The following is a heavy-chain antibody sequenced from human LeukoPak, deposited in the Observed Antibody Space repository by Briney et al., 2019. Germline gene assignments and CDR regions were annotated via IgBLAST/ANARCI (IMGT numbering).Heavy chain of an antibody. J-gene: IGHJ4*02. V-gene: IGHV3-21*01. CDR2: ISSSSSYI. CDR3: ARGRYYCDK. CDR1: GFTFSSYS. Sequence: GGSLRLSCAASGFTFSSYSMNWVRQAPGKGLEWVSSISSSSSYIYYADSVKGRFTISRDNAKHSLYLQMQSRRTKDMALYDCARGRYYCDKGGQGTLVSVFS. D-gene: IGHD3-22*01.